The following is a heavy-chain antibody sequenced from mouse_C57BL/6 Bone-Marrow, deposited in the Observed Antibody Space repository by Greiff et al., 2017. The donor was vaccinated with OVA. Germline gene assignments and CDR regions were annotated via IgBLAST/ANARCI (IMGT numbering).Heavy chain of an antibody. CDR2: IDPNSGGT. CDR3: ARDDDDERVWFAY. Sequence: VQLQQPGAELVKPGASVKLSCTASGYTFTSYWMHWVKQRPGRGLEWIGRIDPNSGGTKYNEKFQSKATLTVDKPSSTAYMQLSSLTSADSAVYYCARDDDDERVWFAYWGQGTLVTVSA. J-gene: IGHJ3*01. CDR1: GYTFTSYW. D-gene: IGHD2-4*01. V-gene: IGHV1-72*01.